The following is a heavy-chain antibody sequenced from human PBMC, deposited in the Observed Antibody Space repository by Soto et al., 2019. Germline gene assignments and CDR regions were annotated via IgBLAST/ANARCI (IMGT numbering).Heavy chain of an antibody. CDR3: AKGYGYFFDS. Sequence: GGSLRLSCAASGFSFRNYWMSWVRQAPGKGLEWVLSIKHDGSETYSVDSVKGRFTSSRDNAENSVYLQMHSLRAEDTAVYFCAKGYGYFFDSWGQGTLVTVSS. CDR2: IKHDGSET. V-gene: IGHV3-7*03. D-gene: IGHD4-17*01. CDR1: GFSFRNYW. J-gene: IGHJ4*02.